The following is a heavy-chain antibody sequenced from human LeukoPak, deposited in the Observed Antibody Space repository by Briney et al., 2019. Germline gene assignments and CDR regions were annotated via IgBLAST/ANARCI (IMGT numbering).Heavy chain of an antibody. CDR1: GYTFTGYY. J-gene: IGHJ3*02. D-gene: IGHD2-2*01. V-gene: IGHV1-2*02. CDR3: ARDLRSVPAAITGAFDI. Sequence: ASVKVSCKASGYTFTGYYMHWVRQAPGQGLEWMGWINPNSGGTNYAQKFQGRVTMTRDTSISTAYMELSRLRSDDTAVYYCARDLRSVPAAITGAFDIWGQGTMVTVSS. CDR2: INPNSGGT.